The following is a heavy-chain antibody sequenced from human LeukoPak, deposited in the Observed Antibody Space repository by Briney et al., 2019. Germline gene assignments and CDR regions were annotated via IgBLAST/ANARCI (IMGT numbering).Heavy chain of an antibody. V-gene: IGHV4-4*07. D-gene: IGHD5-12*01. Sequence: SETLSLTCTVSGGSISSYYWSWIRQPAGKGLEWIGRIYTSGSANYNPSLKSRVTMSVDTSKNQFSLKLSSVTAADTAVYYCASSQWLASYYYYGMDVWGQETTVTVSS. J-gene: IGHJ6*02. CDR2: IYTSGSA. CDR3: ASSQWLASYYYYGMDV. CDR1: GGSISSYY.